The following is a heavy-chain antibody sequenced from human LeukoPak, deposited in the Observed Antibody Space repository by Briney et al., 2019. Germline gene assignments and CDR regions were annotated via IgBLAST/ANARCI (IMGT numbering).Heavy chain of an antibody. CDR2: IYYSGST. D-gene: IGHD3-10*01. CDR3: ARGGVRGVISFDP. Sequence: PSETLSLTCTVSGGSISSYYWSWIRQPPGKGLEWIGYIYYSGSTNYNPSLKSRVTISVDTSKNQFSLKLSSVTAADTAVYYCARGGVRGVISFDPWGQGTLVTVSS. J-gene: IGHJ5*02. CDR1: GGSISSYY. V-gene: IGHV4-59*01.